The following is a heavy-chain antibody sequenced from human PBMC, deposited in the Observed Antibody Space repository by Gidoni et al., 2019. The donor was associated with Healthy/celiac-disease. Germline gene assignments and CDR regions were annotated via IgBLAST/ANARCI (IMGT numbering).Heavy chain of an antibody. D-gene: IGHD3-3*01. CDR3: TTVTFDFWSGYYPSDDY. CDR2: IKSKTDGGTT. CDR1: GFTFSNAW. V-gene: IGHV3-15*01. J-gene: IGHJ4*02. Sequence: EVQLVESGGGLVKPGGSLRLSCAASGFTFSNAWMSWVRQAPGKGLEWVGRIKSKTDGGTTDYAAPVKGRFTISRDDSKNTLYLQMNSLKTEDTAVYYCTTVTFDFWSGYYPSDDYWGQGTLVTVSS.